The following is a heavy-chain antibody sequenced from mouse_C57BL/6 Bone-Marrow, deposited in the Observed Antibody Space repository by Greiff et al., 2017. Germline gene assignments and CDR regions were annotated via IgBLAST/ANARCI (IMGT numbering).Heavy chain of an antibody. CDR2: ISDGGSYT. CDR3: AREPLGWYFDV. V-gene: IGHV5-4*01. CDR1: GFTFSSYA. J-gene: IGHJ1*03. Sequence: EVKVVESGGGLVKPGGSLKLSCAASGFTFSSYAMSWVRQTPEQRLEWVATISDGGSYTYYPDNVTGRFTICRDNDKNSLYQKMSHLKSEETAMDYCAREPLGWYFDVWGTGTTVTVSS.